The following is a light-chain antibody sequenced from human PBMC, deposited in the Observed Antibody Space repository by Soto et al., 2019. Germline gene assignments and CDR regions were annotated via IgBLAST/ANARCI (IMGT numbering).Light chain of an antibody. CDR2: AAS. CDR1: QSISSY. V-gene: IGKV1-39*01. J-gene: IGKJ1*01. Sequence: DIQMTQSPSSLSASVGDRVTITCRASQSISSYLNWYQQKPGKAPKLLIYAASSLQSGVPSRFSGSGSGTDFTLTISSMQPEHFATYSCQQSYSTLRTFGQGTKVDIK. CDR3: QQSYSTLRT.